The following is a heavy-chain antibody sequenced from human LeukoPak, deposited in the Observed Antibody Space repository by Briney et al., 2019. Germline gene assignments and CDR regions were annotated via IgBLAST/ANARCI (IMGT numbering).Heavy chain of an antibody. CDR2: INHSGST. CDR1: GGSFSGYY. Sequence: SETLSLTCAVYGGSFSGYYWSWVRQPPGKGLEWIGEINHSGSTNYNPSLKSRVTISVDTSKNQSSLKLSSVTAADTAVYYCARVRARITMIVVVTDNWFDPWGQGTLVTVSS. D-gene: IGHD3-22*01. V-gene: IGHV4-34*01. J-gene: IGHJ5*02. CDR3: ARVRARITMIVVVTDNWFDP.